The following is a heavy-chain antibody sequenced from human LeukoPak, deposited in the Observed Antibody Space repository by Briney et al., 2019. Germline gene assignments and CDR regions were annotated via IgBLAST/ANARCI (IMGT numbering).Heavy chain of an antibody. D-gene: IGHD3-22*01. V-gene: IGHV1-69*01. CDR2: IIPIFGTA. J-gene: IGHJ4*02. CDR1: GGTFSSYA. CDR3: ARALSDSSGYYYSHFDY. Sequence: ASGTVSCKASGGTFSSYAISWVRQAPGQGLEWMGGIIPIFGTANYAQKFQGRVTITADESTSTAYMELSSLRSEDTAVYYCARALSDSSGYYYSHFDYWGQGTLVTVSS.